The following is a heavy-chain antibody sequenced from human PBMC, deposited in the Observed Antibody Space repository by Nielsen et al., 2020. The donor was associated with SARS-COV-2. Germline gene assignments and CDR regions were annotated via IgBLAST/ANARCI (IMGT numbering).Heavy chain of an antibody. CDR3: ARVYGSGSYYASYYYYYYYMDV. V-gene: IGHV4-59*01. CDR2: IYYSGST. J-gene: IGHJ6*03. Sequence: SETLSLTCTVSGGSISSYYWSWIRQPPGKGLEWIGSIYYSGSTYYNPSLKSRVTISVDTSKNQFSLKLSSVTAADTAVYYCARVYGSGSYYASYYYYYYYMDVWGKGTTVTVSS. D-gene: IGHD3-10*01. CDR1: GGSISSYY.